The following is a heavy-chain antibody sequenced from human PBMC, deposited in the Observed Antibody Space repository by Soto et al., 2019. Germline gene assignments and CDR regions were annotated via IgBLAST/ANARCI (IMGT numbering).Heavy chain of an antibody. D-gene: IGHD6-13*01. V-gene: IGHV1-18*01. CDR3: ARGPSYSSSWYYFDY. CDR1: GYTFTSYG. CDR2: ISAYNGNT. Sequence: ASVKVSCKASGYTFTSYGISWVRQAPGQGLEWMGWISAYNGNTNYAQKLQGRVTMTTDTSTSTACMELRSLRSDDTAVYYCARGPSYSSSWYYFDYWGQGTLVTVSS. J-gene: IGHJ4*02.